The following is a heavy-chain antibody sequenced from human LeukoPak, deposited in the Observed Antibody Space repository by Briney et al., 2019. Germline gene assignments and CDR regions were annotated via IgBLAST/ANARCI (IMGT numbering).Heavy chain of an antibody. Sequence: GASVKVSFKASGYKFTDDYMHWVRQAPGQGLEFMGWINPDSGFTNYAQKFKGRVTMTRDTSISTAYLEVRSLTSDDTAVYYCAPTAEAYTSWWKVWGQGTLVTASS. CDR1: GYKFTDDY. J-gene: IGHJ4*02. CDR3: APTAEAYTSWWKV. V-gene: IGHV1-2*02. CDR2: INPDSGFT. D-gene: IGHD3-16*01.